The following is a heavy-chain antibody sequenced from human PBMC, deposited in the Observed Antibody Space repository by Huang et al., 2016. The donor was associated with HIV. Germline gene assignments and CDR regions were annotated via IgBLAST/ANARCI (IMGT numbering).Heavy chain of an antibody. CDR2: ISDSGSN. CDR3: ARMFKYDSGGYWGNDAFDI. J-gene: IGHJ3*02. Sequence: QVQLQQWGAELLKPSETLSLTCAVSGRSFSGHYWTWIRQPPGRGLEWIGEISDSGSNTYNPSLKSRVTISGDTSQSQFSLKLNSVTAADTAIYYCARMFKYDSGGYWGNDAFDIWGQGTMVTVSS. D-gene: IGHD3-22*01. V-gene: IGHV4-34*02. CDR1: GRSFSGHY.